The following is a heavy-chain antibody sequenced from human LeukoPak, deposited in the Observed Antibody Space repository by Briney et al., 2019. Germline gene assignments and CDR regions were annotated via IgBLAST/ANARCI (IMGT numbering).Heavy chain of an antibody. V-gene: IGHV1-2*02. CDR1: VYTGSVNY. Sequence: SETLSFTSSVYTGSVNYMHWVRHCPRQGLEWMGWINPNSGGTNYAQKFQGRVTMSRDTSTSTAYMELSRLTSDDTAVYYCANYGYNPVWGQGTLVTVSA. J-gene: IGHJ4*02. CDR3: ANYGYNPV. CDR2: INPNSGGT. D-gene: IGHD5-24*01.